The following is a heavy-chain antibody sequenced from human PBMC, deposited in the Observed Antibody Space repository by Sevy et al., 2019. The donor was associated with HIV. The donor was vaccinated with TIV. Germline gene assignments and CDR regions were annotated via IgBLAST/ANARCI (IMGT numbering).Heavy chain of an antibody. D-gene: IGHD3-22*01. V-gene: IGHV1-3*01. CDR2: INAGNGNT. CDR3: ASDGFTYDSSGYYPLFDY. CDR1: GYTFTSYA. Sequence: ASVKVSCKASGYTFTSYAMHWVRQAPGQRLEWMGWINAGNGNTKYSQKFQGRVTITRDTSASTAYMELSRLRSEDTAVYYCASDGFTYDSSGYYPLFDYWGQGTLVTVSS. J-gene: IGHJ4*02.